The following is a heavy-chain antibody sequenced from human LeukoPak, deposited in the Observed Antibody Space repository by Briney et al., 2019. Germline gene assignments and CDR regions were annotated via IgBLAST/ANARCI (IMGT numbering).Heavy chain of an antibody. J-gene: IGHJ6*02. V-gene: IGHV3-23*01. CDR1: GFTFSSYA. Sequence: GGSLRLSCAASGFTFSSYAMSWVRQAPGKGLEWVSAISGNGGSTYYADSVKGRFTISRDNSKNTLYLQMNSLRAEDTAVYYCAKEAGVLLWFGELFLDGMDVWGQGTTVTVSS. CDR3: AKEAGVLLWFGELFLDGMDV. CDR2: ISGNGGST. D-gene: IGHD3-10*01.